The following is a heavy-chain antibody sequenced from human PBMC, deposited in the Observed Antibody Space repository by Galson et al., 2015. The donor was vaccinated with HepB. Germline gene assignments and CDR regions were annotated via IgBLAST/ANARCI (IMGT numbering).Heavy chain of an antibody. Sequence: SVKVSCKASGYTFTSYDINWVRQATGQGLEWMGWMNPNSGNTGYAQKFQGRVTMTGNTSISTAYMELSSLRSEDTAVYYCARIGTTEGQLGFDYWGQGTLVTVSS. CDR2: MNPNSGNT. V-gene: IGHV1-8*01. CDR1: GYTFTSYD. CDR3: ARIGTTEGQLGFDY. D-gene: IGHD1-1*01. J-gene: IGHJ4*02.